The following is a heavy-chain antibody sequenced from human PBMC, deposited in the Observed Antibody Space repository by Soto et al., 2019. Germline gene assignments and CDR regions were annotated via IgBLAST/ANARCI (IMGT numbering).Heavy chain of an antibody. V-gene: IGHV3-30*18. Sequence: GGSLRLSCASSGFTCSSYGMHLVRQATGKGLEWVAVISYDGSNKYYADSVKGRFTISRDNSKNTLYLQMNSLRAEDTAVYYCAKDSTPNDFGGSCWCLDYWGQGTLVTVSS. CDR3: AKDSTPNDFGGSCWCLDY. CDR1: GFTCSSYG. J-gene: IGHJ4*02. CDR2: ISYDGSNK. D-gene: IGHD3-16*01.